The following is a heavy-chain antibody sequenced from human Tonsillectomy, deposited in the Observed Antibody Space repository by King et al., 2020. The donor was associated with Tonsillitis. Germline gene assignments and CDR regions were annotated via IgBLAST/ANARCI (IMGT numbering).Heavy chain of an antibody. V-gene: IGHV3-30*04. CDR1: GFTFSSYA. CDR3: ARERHNISPFDY. J-gene: IGHJ4*02. CDR2: ISYDGSNQ. Sequence: VQLVESGGGVVPPGRSLRLSCAASGFTFSSYAMHWVRQAPGKGLEWGALISYDGSNQYFADSVQGRFTISRDNSKNTLFLQMNSLRTEDTAVYYCARERHNISPFDYWGQGTLVTVSS. D-gene: IGHD1-14*01.